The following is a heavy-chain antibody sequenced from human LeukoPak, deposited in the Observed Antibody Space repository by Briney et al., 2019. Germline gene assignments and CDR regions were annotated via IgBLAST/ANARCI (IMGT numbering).Heavy chain of an antibody. CDR2: ISPNGGTT. V-gene: IGHV3-64D*09. Sequence: HPGGSLRLSCSASGFNFRDFAMHWVRQAPGNGLKYVSAISPNGGTTYSAASLKGRFTISRDNSKNTLYLQMSSLRTEDTALYYCAKDPGGTDGHWGQGTLVTVSS. CDR1: GFNFRDFA. CDR3: AKDPGGTDGH. D-gene: IGHD1-26*01. J-gene: IGHJ1*01.